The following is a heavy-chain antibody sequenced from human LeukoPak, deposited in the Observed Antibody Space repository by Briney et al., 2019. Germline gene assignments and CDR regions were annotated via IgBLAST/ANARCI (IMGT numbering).Heavy chain of an antibody. CDR2: ISSSSNTI. J-gene: IGHJ4*02. V-gene: IGHV3-48*01. CDR1: GFTFSSHS. CDR3: ARDSDWVFDY. Sequence: PGGSLRLSCAASGFTFSSHSMNWVRQAPGMGLEWVSYISSSSNTIYYADSVKGRFAISRDNAKNSLYLQMNSLRAEDTAVYYCARDSDWVFDYWGQGTLVTVSS. D-gene: IGHD3/OR15-3a*01.